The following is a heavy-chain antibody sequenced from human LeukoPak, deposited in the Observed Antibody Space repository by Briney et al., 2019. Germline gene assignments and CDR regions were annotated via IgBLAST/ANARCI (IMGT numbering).Heavy chain of an antibody. CDR3: ASHYGSGPLNRYYSYYYGMDV. Sequence: ASVKVSCKASGYTFTSYGISWVRQAPGQGLEWMGWISAYNGNTNYAQKLQGRVTMTTGTSTSTAYMELRSLRSDDTAVYYCASHYGSGPLNRYYSYYYGMDVWGQGTTVTVSS. CDR2: ISAYNGNT. CDR1: GYTFTSYG. J-gene: IGHJ6*02. V-gene: IGHV1-18*01. D-gene: IGHD3-10*01.